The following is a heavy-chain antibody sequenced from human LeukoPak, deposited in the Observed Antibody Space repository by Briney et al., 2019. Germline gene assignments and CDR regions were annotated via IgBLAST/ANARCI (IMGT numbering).Heavy chain of an antibody. CDR2: IWYDGSNK. D-gene: IGHD6-19*01. J-gene: IGHJ4*02. V-gene: IGHV3-33*01. CDR3: ARDNPSGGSSGWTGLDY. Sequence: PGGSLRLSCAASGLTFSSYGMHWVRQAPGKGLEWVAVIWYDGSNKNYVDSVKGRFTISRDNSKNTLYLGMKSLRAEDTAVYYCARDNPSGGSSGWTGLDYWGQGTLVTVSS. CDR1: GLTFSSYG.